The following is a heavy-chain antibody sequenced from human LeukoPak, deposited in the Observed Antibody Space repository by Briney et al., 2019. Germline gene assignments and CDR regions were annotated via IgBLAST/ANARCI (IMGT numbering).Heavy chain of an antibody. D-gene: IGHD3-10*01. Sequence: GGSLRLSCAASGFTFSSYWMHWVRQAPGKGLVWVSRINSDGSSTSYADSVKGRFTISRDNAKNTLYLQMNSLRAEDTAVYYCARGSRYYYGSGSANFDYWGQGTLVTVSS. J-gene: IGHJ4*02. V-gene: IGHV3-74*01. CDR3: ARGSRYYYGSGSANFDY. CDR2: INSDGSST. CDR1: GFTFSSYW.